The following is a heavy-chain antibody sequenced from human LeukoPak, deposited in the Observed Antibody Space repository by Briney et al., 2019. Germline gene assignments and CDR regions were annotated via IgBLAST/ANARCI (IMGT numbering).Heavy chain of an antibody. Sequence: PSQTLSLTCTVSGGSISSGGYYWSWIRQHPGKGLEWIGYIYYSGSTYYNPSLKSRVTISVDTSKNQFSLKLSSVTAADTAVYYCARRDFIGYCSGTSCHSWFDPWGQGTLVTVSS. J-gene: IGHJ5*02. CDR3: ARRDFIGYCSGTSCHSWFDP. CDR2: IYYSGST. CDR1: GGSISSGGYY. V-gene: IGHV4-31*03. D-gene: IGHD2-2*01.